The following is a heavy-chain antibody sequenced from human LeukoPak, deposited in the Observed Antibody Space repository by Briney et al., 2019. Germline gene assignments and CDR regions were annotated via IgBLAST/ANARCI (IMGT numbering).Heavy chain of an antibody. J-gene: IGHJ1*01. Sequence: PSETLSLTCTVSGGSITCTLYYWGWFRQSSGKGLEWIGSIYYSGSTYYNPSLKSRVTISVDTSKNQFSLRLTSVTAADTAVYFCAGQPENTRGFYWGQGTLVTVSS. CDR2: IYYSGST. CDR1: GGSITCTLYY. D-gene: IGHD2-2*01. V-gene: IGHV4-39*01. CDR3: AGQPENTRGFY.